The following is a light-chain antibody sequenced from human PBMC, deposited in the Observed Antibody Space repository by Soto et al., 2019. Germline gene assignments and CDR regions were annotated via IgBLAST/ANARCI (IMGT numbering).Light chain of an antibody. CDR3: QQRSNWPT. CDR1: QSVSSY. CDR2: DAS. Sequence: EIVLTQSPATLSLSPGERGTLSFRASQSVSSYLAWYQQKPGQAPRLLIYDASNRATGIPARFSGSGSGTDFTLTISSLEPEDFAVYYCQQRSNWPTFGQGTKVDIK. V-gene: IGKV3-11*01. J-gene: IGKJ1*01.